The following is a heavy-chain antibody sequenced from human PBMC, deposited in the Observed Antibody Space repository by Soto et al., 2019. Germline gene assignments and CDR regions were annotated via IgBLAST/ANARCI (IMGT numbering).Heavy chain of an antibody. V-gene: IGHV1-18*01. CDR2: ISAYNGNT. CDR1: GYTFTSYG. J-gene: IGHJ3*02. CDR3: ARGYYDSPTGDSDAFDI. D-gene: IGHD3-22*01. Sequence: ASVKVSCKASGYTFTSYGISWVRQAPGQGLEWMGWISAYNGNTNYAQKLQGRVTMTTDTSTSTAYMELRSLRSDDTAVYYCARGYYDSPTGDSDAFDIWGQETMVTVSS.